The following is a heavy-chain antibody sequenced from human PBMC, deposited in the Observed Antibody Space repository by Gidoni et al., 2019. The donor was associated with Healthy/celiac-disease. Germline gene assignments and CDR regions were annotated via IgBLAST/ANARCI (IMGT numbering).Heavy chain of an antibody. CDR1: GGSISSSSYY. V-gene: IGHV4-39*01. Sequence: QLQLQESGPGLVKPSETLSLTCTVSGGSISSSSYYWGWIRQPPGKGLECIGSIYYSGSTYYNPSLKSRVTISVDTSKNQFSLKLSSVTAADTAVYYCARRIGYGEHFDYWGQGTLVTVSS. CDR2: IYYSGST. CDR3: ARRIGYGEHFDY. D-gene: IGHD4-17*01. J-gene: IGHJ4*02.